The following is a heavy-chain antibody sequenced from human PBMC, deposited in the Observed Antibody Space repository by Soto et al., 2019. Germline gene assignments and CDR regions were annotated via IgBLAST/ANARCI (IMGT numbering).Heavy chain of an antibody. V-gene: IGHV3-74*01. CDR2: ISTDASST. Sequence: EVQLVESGGGLVQPGGSLRLSCAASGFTFSSYWMHWVRKAPGKGLVWVSSISTDASSTSYADPVKGRLTISRHNAKTTLFLQMNSVRADDTSREHCARLPHKSTANWGQGTLVFVS. CDR1: GFTFSSYW. CDR3: ARLPHKSTAN. J-gene: IGHJ1*01. D-gene: IGHD2-8*02.